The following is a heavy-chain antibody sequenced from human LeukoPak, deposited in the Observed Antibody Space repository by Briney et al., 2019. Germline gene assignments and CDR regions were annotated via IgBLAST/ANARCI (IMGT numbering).Heavy chain of an antibody. CDR3: ARGTGYSSSWFGY. J-gene: IGHJ5*01. CDR1: GGSFSGYY. V-gene: IGHV4-34*01. D-gene: IGHD6-13*01. CDR2: INHSGST. Sequence: PSETLSLTCAVYGGSFSGYYWSWIRQPPGKGLEWIGEINHSGSTNYNPSLNSRVTISVDTSKNQFSLKLSSVTAADTAVYYCARGTGYSSSWFGYWGQGTLVTVSS.